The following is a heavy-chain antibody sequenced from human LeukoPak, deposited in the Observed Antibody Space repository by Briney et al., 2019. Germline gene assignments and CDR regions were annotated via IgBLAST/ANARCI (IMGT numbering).Heavy chain of an antibody. D-gene: IGHD5-24*01. CDR2: IYYSGST. J-gene: IGHJ6*03. Sequence: KPSETLSLTCTVSGGSISSYYWSWIRQPPGKGLEWIGYIYYSGSTNYNPSLKSRVTISVDTSKNQFSLKLSSVTAADTAVYYCARTARDGYNYYMDVWGKGTTVTISS. V-gene: IGHV4-59*01. CDR1: GGSISSYY. CDR3: ARTARDGYNYYMDV.